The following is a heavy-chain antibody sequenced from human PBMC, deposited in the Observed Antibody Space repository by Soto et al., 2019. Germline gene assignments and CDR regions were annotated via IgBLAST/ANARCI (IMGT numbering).Heavy chain of an antibody. CDR2: IYYSGST. J-gene: IGHJ6*03. CDR3: ARLMRVWDCSSTSCAHWDYYYYMDV. CDR1: GGSISSYY. D-gene: IGHD2-2*01. V-gene: IGHV4-59*08. Sequence: SETLSLTCTVSGGSISSYYWSWIRQPPGKGLEWIGYIYYSGSTNYNPSLKSRVTISVDTSKNQFSRKLSSVTAADTAVYYCARLMRVWDCSSTSCAHWDYYYYMDVWGKGTTVTVSS.